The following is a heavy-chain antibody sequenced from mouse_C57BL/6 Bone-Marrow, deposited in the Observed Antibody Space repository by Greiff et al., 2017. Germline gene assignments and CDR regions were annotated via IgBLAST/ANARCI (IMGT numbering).Heavy chain of an antibody. V-gene: IGHV1-69*01. D-gene: IGHD2-4*01. Sequence: QVQLQQPGAELVMPGASVKLSCKASGYTFTSYWMHWVKQRPGQGLEWIGEMDPSDSYTNYNQKFKGKSTLTVDKSSSTAYMQLSSLTSDDSAVYYCAVPFYYDFYWYFDVWGTGTTVTVSS. CDR1: GYTFTSYW. CDR3: AVPFYYDFYWYFDV. J-gene: IGHJ1*03. CDR2: MDPSDSYT.